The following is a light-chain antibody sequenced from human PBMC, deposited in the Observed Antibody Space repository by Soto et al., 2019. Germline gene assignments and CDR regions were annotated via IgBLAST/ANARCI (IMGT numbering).Light chain of an antibody. J-gene: IGKJ5*01. V-gene: IGKV3-20*01. CDR1: QSISSTY. Sequence: EVVLTQSPGTLSLSPVERATLSCRASQSISSTYLAWYQQEPGQAPRLLIYGASSRAIGIPDRVSGSGSGTDFTLTISRLEPEDFAVYYCQYYGSSPPITFGQGTRLEIK. CDR3: QYYGSSPPIT. CDR2: GAS.